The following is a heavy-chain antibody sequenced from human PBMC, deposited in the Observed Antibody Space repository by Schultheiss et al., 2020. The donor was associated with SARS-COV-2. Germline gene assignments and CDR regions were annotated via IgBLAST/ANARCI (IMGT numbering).Heavy chain of an antibody. CDR1: GGIFHNCA. CDR2: INPNSGGT. D-gene: IGHD4-11*01. V-gene: IGHV1-2*02. Sequence: ASVKVSCKASGGIFHNCALNWVRQAPGQGLQWLGWINPNSGGTDYARNFQGRVTMTRDTSISTAYMELSGLRSDDTAIYYCAREQWHYSYWGQGSLVTVSS. CDR3: AREQWHYSY. J-gene: IGHJ4*02.